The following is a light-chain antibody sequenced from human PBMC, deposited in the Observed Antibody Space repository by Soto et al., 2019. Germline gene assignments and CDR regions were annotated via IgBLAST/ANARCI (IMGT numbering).Light chain of an antibody. J-gene: IGKJ1*01. CDR1: QSVRSN. Sequence: EIVMTRSPATLSVSPGERATLSCRASQSVRSNLAWYQQKPGQAPRLLIYGAYSRATGIPDRFSGSGSGTAFTLTISRLEPADLAVYYCQQYNNWPPWTFGQGTKVDI. CDR2: GAY. CDR3: QQYNNWPPWT. V-gene: IGKV3D-15*01.